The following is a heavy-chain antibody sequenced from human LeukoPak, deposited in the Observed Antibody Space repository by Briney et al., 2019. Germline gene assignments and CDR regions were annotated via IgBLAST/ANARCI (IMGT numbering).Heavy chain of an antibody. V-gene: IGHV4-59*08. CDR1: GDSASPYF. CDR3: ARLTVVLYFDY. J-gene: IGHJ4*02. D-gene: IGHD2-15*01. CDR2: IYYSGTT. Sequence: PSETLSLTCSVSGDSASPYFWSWIRQPPGKGLEWIGYIYYSGTTNYNPSLESRVTISIDTSKDQFSLKVNSVTAADTAVYYCARLTVVLYFDYWGQGNLVTVSS.